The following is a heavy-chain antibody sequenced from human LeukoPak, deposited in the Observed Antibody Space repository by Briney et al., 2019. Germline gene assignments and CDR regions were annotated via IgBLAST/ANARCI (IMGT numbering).Heavy chain of an antibody. CDR1: GFTFSNYA. Sequence: PGGSLRLSCAASGFTFSNYAMNWVRQAPGKGLEWVSGISGSSGTLNYAAPVKGRFTISRDNSRNTLYLQMNSLRADDPAVYYCAKRLGDPRAFDYWGQGTLVTVSS. V-gene: IGHV3-23*01. J-gene: IGHJ4*02. CDR3: AKRLGDPRAFDY. CDR2: ISGSSGTL. D-gene: IGHD2-21*02.